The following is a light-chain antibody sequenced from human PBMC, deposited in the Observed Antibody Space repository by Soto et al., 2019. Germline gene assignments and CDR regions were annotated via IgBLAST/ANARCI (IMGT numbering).Light chain of an antibody. J-gene: IGKJ2*01. Sequence: EIVLTQSPATLSLSPGESATLSCRASQSVSNYLAWYQQRSGQAPRLLIYDTSNRATGIPARFSGSGSGTDFTLTISGLEPEDFAVYYCQQRSNWPPYTFGQRTKLEI. V-gene: IGKV3-11*01. CDR1: QSVSNY. CDR2: DTS. CDR3: QQRSNWPPYT.